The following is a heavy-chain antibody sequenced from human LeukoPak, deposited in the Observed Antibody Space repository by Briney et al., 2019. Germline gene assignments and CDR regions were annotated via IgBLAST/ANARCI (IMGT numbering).Heavy chain of an antibody. D-gene: IGHD6-13*01. CDR3: AKDRIGAAARGNGMDV. Sequence: GGSLRLSCAASGFTFSSYAMSWVRQAPGKGLEWVSAISGSGGSTYYADSVKGRFTISRDNSKNTLYLQMSSLRAEDTAVYYCAKDRIGAAARGNGMDVWGQGTTVTVSS. V-gene: IGHV3-23*01. J-gene: IGHJ6*02. CDR2: ISGSGGST. CDR1: GFTFSSYA.